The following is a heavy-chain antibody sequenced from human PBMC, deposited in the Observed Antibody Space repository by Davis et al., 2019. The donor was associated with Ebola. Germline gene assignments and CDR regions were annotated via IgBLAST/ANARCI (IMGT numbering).Heavy chain of an antibody. CDR2: IRGSGGST. CDR1: GFTFSSYA. D-gene: IGHD4-17*01. CDR3: ATPLYYGDADFDY. Sequence: GESPKIPCAAPGFTFSSYAMRWVRQAPGKGLEWVSAIRGSGGSTYYADSVKGRFTISRDNSKTTLYLQMNSLGAEDTAVYNCATPLYYGDADFDYWGQGTLVTVSS. J-gene: IGHJ4*02. V-gene: IGHV3-23*01.